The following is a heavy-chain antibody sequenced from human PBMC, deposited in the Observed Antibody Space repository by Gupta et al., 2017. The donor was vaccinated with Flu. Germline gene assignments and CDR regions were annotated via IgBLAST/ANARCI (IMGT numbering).Heavy chain of an antibody. Sequence: EVQLLESGGGLVQPGGSLRLSCAASGFTFSSYAMRWLRQAPGKGLEWVSAISGSGGSTYYADSVKGRFTISRDNSKNTLYLQMNSLRAEDTAVYYCAKDQGDIVVVVAASDYWGQGTLVTVSS. CDR1: GFTFSSYA. V-gene: IGHV3-23*01. J-gene: IGHJ4*02. D-gene: IGHD2-15*01. CDR2: ISGSGGST. CDR3: AKDQGDIVVVVAASDY.